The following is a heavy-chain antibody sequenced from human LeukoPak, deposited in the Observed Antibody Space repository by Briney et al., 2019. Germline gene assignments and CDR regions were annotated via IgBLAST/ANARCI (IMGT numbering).Heavy chain of an antibody. CDR3: ARDVTGPFDS. J-gene: IGHJ4*02. CDR1: GAPINGYY. CDR2: IYYSGTT. Sequence: SGTLSLTCTVSGAPINGYYWSWIRQPPGKVLEWIGYIYYSGTTSYNPSLKSRVTMSVDTSKNQLSLQVSSVTTADTAVYYCARDVTGPFDSWGQGTLVTVSS. V-gene: IGHV4-59*01.